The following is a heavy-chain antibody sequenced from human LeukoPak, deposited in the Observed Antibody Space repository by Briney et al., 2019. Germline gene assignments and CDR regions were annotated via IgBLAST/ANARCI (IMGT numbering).Heavy chain of an antibody. D-gene: IGHD3-10*01. V-gene: IGHV4-61*02. CDR2: IYTSGST. CDR3: AREGVYYYGSGSPIDY. CDR1: GGSISSGTYY. J-gene: IGHJ4*02. Sequence: PSETLSLTCTVSGGSISSGTYYWGWIRQPAGKGLEWIGRIYTSGSTNYNPSLKSRVTMSVDTSKNQFSLKLSSVTAADTAVYYCAREGVYYYGSGSPIDYWGQGTLVTVSS.